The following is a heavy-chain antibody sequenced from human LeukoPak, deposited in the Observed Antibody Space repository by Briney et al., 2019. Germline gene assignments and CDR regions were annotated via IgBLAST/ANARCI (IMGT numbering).Heavy chain of an antibody. D-gene: IGHD6-13*01. Sequence: PGGSLRLSCAASGFSFSDHYMSWIRQAPGKGLEWVSYISSSRSFTNYADSVKGRFTISRDTAKNSLYLQMNSLRAEDTAVYYCARPDEQQLVRDAFDIWGQGTMVTVSS. J-gene: IGHJ3*02. CDR2: ISSSRSFT. CDR3: ARPDEQQLVRDAFDI. V-gene: IGHV3-11*03. CDR1: GFSFSDHY.